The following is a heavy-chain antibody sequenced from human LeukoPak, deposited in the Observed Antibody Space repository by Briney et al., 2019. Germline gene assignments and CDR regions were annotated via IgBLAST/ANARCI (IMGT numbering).Heavy chain of an antibody. CDR2: IYYSGST. D-gene: IGHD2-15*01. CDR3: ARGCSGGSCYHQSPLYYYYYGMDV. CDR1: GGSISSYY. Sequence: SETLSLTCTVSGGSISSYYWSWIRQPPGKGLEWIGYIYYSGSTNYNPSLKSRVTISVDTSKNQFSLKLSSVTAADTAVYYCARGCSGGSCYHQSPLYYYYYGMDVWGQGTTVTVSS. V-gene: IGHV4-59*08. J-gene: IGHJ6*02.